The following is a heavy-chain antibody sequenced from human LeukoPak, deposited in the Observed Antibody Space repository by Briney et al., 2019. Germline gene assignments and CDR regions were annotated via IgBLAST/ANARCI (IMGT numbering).Heavy chain of an antibody. V-gene: IGHV3-30*03. Sequence: GGSLRLSCAASGFTFSSYGMHWVRQAPGKGLEWVAVISYDGSNKYYADSVKGRFTISRDNSQNTLYLQMNSLRLEDTAVYYCGRLMGGYDSYFYGMDVWGQGTTVTVSS. D-gene: IGHD5-12*01. CDR3: GRLMGGYDSYFYGMDV. CDR1: GFTFSSYG. CDR2: ISYDGSNK. J-gene: IGHJ6*02.